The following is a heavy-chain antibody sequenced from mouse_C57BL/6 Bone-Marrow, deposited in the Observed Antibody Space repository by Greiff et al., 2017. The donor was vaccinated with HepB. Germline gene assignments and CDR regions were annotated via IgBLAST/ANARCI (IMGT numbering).Heavy chain of an antibody. CDR3: WALYGLDY. Sequence: QVQLQQPGAELVRPGTSVKLSCKASGYTFTSYWMHWVKQRPGQGLEWIGVIDPSDSYTNYNQKFKGKATLTVDTSSSTAYMQLSSLTSEDSAVYYCWALYGLDYWGQGTTLTVSS. CDR2: IDPSDSYT. J-gene: IGHJ2*01. CDR1: GYTFTSYW. D-gene: IGHD1-1*02. V-gene: IGHV1-59*01.